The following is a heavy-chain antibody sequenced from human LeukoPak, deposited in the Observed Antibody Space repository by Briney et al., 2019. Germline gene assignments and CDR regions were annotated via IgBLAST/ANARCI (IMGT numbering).Heavy chain of an antibody. CDR2: IYYSGST. J-gene: IGHJ5*02. Sequence: SEPLSLTCTVSGGPLSSGGYYWSWIRPHPGNGLEWVGYIYYSGSTYYNPSLTSRVTISVDTSKNQFSLKLSSVTAADTAVYYCAIKAGTGWFDPWGQGTLVTVSS. CDR3: AIKAGTGWFDP. CDR1: GGPLSSGGYY. V-gene: IGHV4-31*03. D-gene: IGHD6-19*01.